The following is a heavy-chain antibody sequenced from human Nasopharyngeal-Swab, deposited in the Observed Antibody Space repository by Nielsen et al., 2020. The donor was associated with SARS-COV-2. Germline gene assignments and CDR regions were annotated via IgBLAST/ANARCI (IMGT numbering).Heavy chain of an antibody. D-gene: IGHD1-26*01. CDR3: ARGSDYRAFDI. V-gene: IGHV4-59*01. CDR2: IYYSGST. J-gene: IGHJ3*02. Sequence: WIRQPPGKGLEWIGYIYYSGSTSYNPSLKSRVTISVDTSKNQFSLKVRSVTAAGTAVYYCARGSDYRAFDIWGQGTMVTVSS.